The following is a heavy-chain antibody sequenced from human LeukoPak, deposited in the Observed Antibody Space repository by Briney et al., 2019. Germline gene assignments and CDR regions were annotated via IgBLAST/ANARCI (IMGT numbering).Heavy chain of an antibody. D-gene: IGHD2-15*01. CDR3: ARDKRGYCSGGRCYSGPYYYYYMDV. J-gene: IGHJ6*03. Sequence: SETLSLTCTVSGGSISSYYWSWIRQPAGKGLEWIGRIYISGSTNYNPSLKSRVTMSVDTSKNQFSLKLSSVTAADTAVYYCARDKRGYCSGGRCYSGPYYYYYMDVWGKGTTVTISS. CDR2: IYISGST. V-gene: IGHV4-4*07. CDR1: GGSISSYY.